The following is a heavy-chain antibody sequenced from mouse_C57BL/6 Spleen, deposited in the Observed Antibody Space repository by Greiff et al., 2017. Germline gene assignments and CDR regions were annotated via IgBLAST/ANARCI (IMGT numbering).Heavy chain of an antibody. CDR3: ARPERNQAWFAY. J-gene: IGHJ3*01. V-gene: IGHV5-17*01. CDR1: GFTFTDYG. D-gene: IGHD3-2*02. CDR2: ISSGSSTI. Sequence: EVKLVESGAGLVKPGGSLKLSCAASGFTFTDYGMHWVRQAPEKGLEWVAYISSGSSTIYYADTVKGRFTISRDNAKNTLFLQMTSLRSEDTAMYYCARPERNQAWFAYWGQGTLVTVSA.